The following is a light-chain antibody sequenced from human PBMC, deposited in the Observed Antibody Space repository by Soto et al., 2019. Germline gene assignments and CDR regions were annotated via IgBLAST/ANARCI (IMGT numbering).Light chain of an antibody. J-gene: IGKJ1*01. Sequence: KMSQPPSTQSASVGDEVTINCRASQSISSWLAWYQQKPGKAPKLLIYKASTLESGVPSNFSGSGSGTEFTLSISSLQPEDFATYYCQQYNSYPWTFGQGTKVDIK. V-gene: IGKV1-5*03. CDR2: KAS. CDR3: QQYNSYPWT. CDR1: QSISSW.